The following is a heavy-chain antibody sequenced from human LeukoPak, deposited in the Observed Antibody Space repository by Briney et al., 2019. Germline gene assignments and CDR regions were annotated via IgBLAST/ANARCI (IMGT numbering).Heavy chain of an antibody. V-gene: IGHV3-33*06. J-gene: IGHJ4*02. CDR1: GFIFSTYG. Sequence: GGSLRLSCASSGFIFSTYGMHWFRQAPGKGLEWVAVVWSGGNNKYYSDSVQGRFTISRDNSKNTLYLQMHSLRAEDTAVYYCAKDGQVGAIGYFDYRGQGTLVTVSS. D-gene: IGHD1-26*01. CDR2: VWSGGNNK. CDR3: AKDGQVGAIGYFDY.